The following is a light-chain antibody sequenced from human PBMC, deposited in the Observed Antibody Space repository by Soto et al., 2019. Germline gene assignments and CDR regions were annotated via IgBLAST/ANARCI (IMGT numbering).Light chain of an antibody. CDR2: GAY. CDR1: QSISSN. V-gene: IGKV3D-15*01. CDR3: HQYNNWPLTWT. J-gene: IGKJ1*01. Sequence: EIVMTQSPGTLSVSPGERATLSCRASQSISSNLAWYQQKPGQAPRLLIYGAYTRATGIPPTFSGSGSGTEFTLTISSLQSEDFAVYYCHQYNNWPLTWTFGQGTKVDIK.